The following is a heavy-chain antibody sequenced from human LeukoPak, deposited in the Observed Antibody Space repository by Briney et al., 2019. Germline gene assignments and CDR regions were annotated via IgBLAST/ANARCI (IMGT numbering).Heavy chain of an antibody. V-gene: IGHV1-2*02. CDR2: INPNSGGT. CDR3: ARVQERYDFWSH. Sequence: ASVKVSCKASGYTFTGYYMHWVRQAPGQGLEWMGWINPNSGGTNYAQKFQGRVTMTRDTSISTAYMELSRLRSGDTAVYYCARVQERYDFWSHWGQGTLVTVSS. CDR1: GYTFTGYY. D-gene: IGHD3-3*01. J-gene: IGHJ4*02.